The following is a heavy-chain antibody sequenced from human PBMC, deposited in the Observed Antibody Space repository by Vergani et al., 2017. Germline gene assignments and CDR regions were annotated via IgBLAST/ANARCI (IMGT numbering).Heavy chain of an antibody. D-gene: IGHD1-1*01. CDR2: IRYDGSNK. CDR3: AKEMSGGDNLH. V-gene: IGHV3-30*02. J-gene: IGHJ4*02. CDR1: GFAFSIYG. Sequence: QVQLVESGGGVVQPGGSLRLSCVASGFAFSIYGMHWVRQAPGKGLEWVAFIRYDGSNKYYADSVKGRFTISRDNYKNTLYLQINSLRTDDTAVYYCAKEMSGGDNLHWGQGTLVTVSS.